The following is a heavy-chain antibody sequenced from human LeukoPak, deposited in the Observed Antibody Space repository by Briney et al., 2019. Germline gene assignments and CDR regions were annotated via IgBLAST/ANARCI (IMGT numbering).Heavy chain of an antibody. CDR3: ARDPPGYRGYGRHFDY. D-gene: IGHD5-12*01. CDR1: GGTFSSYA. CDR2: IIPILGIA. V-gene: IGHV1-69*04. J-gene: IGHJ4*02. Sequence: SVKVSCKASGGTFSSYAISWVRQAPGQGLEWMGRIIPILGIANYAQKFQGRVTITADKPTSTAYMELSSLRSEDTAVYYCARDPPGYRGYGRHFDYWGKETLVTVSS.